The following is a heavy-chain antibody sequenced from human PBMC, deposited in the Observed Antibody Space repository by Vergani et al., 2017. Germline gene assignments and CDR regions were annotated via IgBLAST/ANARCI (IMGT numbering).Heavy chain of an antibody. J-gene: IGHJ4*02. CDR3: ARGASGDYVSSFDY. V-gene: IGHV3-30-3*01. D-gene: IGHD4-17*01. CDR2: ISYDGSNK. CDR1: GFALNRHA. Sequence: QVQLVESGGGVVQPGTSLRLSCVVSGFALNRHAMYWVRQAPGKGLEWVVGISYDGSNKYYADSVKGRFTISRDNSKNTLYLQMNSLRAEDTAVYYCARGASGDYVSSFDYWGQGTLVTVSS.